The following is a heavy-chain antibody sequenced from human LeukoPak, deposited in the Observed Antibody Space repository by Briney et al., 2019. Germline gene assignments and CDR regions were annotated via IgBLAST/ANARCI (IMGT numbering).Heavy chain of an antibody. J-gene: IGHJ4*02. CDR3: AVGGGSRYYFDY. CDR2: IYYSGST. Sequence: PSETLSLTCAVSGGSISSGGYSWSWIRQHPGKGLEWIGYIYYSGSTYYNPSLKSRVTISVDTSKNQFSLKLSSVTAADTAVCYCAVGGGSRYYFDYWGQGTLVTVSS. V-gene: IGHV4-31*11. D-gene: IGHD3-16*01. CDR1: GGSISSGGYS.